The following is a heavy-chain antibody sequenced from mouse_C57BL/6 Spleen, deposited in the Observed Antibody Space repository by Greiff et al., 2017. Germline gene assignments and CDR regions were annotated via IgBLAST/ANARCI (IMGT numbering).Heavy chain of an antibody. D-gene: IGHD3-2*02. CDR3: AKTGGSGYPFAY. V-gene: IGHV1-54*01. Sequence: QVQLQQSGAELVRPGASVKVSCKASGYAFTNYLIEWVKQRPGQGLEWIGVINPGSGGTNYNEKFKGKATLTADKSSSTAYMQLSSLTSEDSAVYFCAKTGGSGYPFAYWGQGTLVTVSA. J-gene: IGHJ3*01. CDR2: INPGSGGT. CDR1: GYAFTNYL.